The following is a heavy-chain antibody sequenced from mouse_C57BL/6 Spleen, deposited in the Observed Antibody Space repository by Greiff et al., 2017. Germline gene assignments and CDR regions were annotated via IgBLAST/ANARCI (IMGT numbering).Heavy chain of an antibody. Sequence: VHVKQSGPELVKPGASVKMSCKASGYTFTDYNMHWVKQSHGKSLEWIGYINPNNGGTSYNQKFKGKATLTVNKSSSTAYMELRSLTSEDSAVYYCARRESYDYSYFDVWGTGTTVTVSS. CDR3: ARRESYDYSYFDV. D-gene: IGHD2-4*01. J-gene: IGHJ1*03. V-gene: IGHV1-22*01. CDR2: INPNNGGT. CDR1: GYTFTDYN.